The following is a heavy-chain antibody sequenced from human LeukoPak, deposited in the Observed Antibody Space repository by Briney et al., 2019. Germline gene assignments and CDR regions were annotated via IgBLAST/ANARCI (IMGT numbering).Heavy chain of an antibody. CDR2: INHSGST. CDR3: ARGKALYCSGGSCYLPEYYYYYMDV. V-gene: IGHV4-34*01. CDR1: GGSFSGYY. Sequence: SETLSLTCAVYGGSFSGYYWSWIRQPPGKGLEWIGEINHSGSTNYNPSLKSRVTISVDTSKNQFSLKLSSVTAADTAVYYCARGKALYCSGGSCYLPEYYYYYMDVWGKGTTVTVSS. D-gene: IGHD2-15*01. J-gene: IGHJ6*03.